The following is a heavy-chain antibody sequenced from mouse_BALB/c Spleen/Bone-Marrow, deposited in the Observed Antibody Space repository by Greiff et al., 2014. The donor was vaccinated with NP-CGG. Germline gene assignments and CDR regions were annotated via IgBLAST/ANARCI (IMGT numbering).Heavy chain of an antibody. V-gene: IGHV1-14*01. J-gene: IGHJ4*01. CDR2: INPYDDGT. CDR1: GYTFTSYV. Sequence: VQLKESEPELVKPGASVKMSCKASGYTFTSYVMHWVKQKPGQGLEWIGYINPYDDGTKYNEKFKGKATLTSDKSSSTACMELSGLTSEDSAVYYCARRDYAMDYWGQGTSVTVSS. CDR3: ARRDYAMDY.